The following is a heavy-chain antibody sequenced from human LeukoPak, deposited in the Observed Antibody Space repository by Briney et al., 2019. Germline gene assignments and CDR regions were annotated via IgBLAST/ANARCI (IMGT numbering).Heavy chain of an antibody. CDR1: GFTFSSYS. J-gene: IGHJ4*02. V-gene: IGHV3-21*01. D-gene: IGHD3-22*01. Sequence: PGGSLRLSCAASGFTFSSYSMNWVRQAPGKGLEWVSSISSSSSYIYYADSVKGRFTISRDNAKNSLYLQMNSLRAEDTAVYYCARVWYYYDSSGYYFDYWGQGTLVTVSS. CDR2: ISSSSSYI. CDR3: ARVWYYYDSSGYYFDY.